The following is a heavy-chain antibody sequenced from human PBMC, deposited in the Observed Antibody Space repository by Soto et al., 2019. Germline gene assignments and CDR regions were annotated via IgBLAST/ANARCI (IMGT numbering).Heavy chain of an antibody. D-gene: IGHD2-8*01. CDR2: ISAYNGNT. CDR3: ARDSNGVCFDP. Sequence: ASVKVSFKAAGYTFTGYGISWVLQAPGQWLEWMGWISAYNGNTNYAQKLQGRVTMTTDTSTSTAYMELRSLRSDDTAVYYCARDSNGVCFDPWGQGTLVTVSS. CDR1: GYTFTGYG. V-gene: IGHV1-18*01. J-gene: IGHJ5*02.